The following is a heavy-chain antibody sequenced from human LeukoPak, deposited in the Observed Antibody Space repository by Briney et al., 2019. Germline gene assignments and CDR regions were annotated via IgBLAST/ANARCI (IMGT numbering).Heavy chain of an antibody. Sequence: GGSLRLSCAASGFTFSSYAMSWVRQAPGKGLEWVSGISGSGGSTYYADSVKGRFTISRDNSKNTLYLQMNSLRAEDTAVYYCAKAQGYGGNSGIGYWGQGTLVTVSS. V-gene: IGHV3-23*01. CDR2: ISGSGGST. D-gene: IGHD4-23*01. CDR1: GFTFSSYA. J-gene: IGHJ4*02. CDR3: AKAQGYGGNSGIGY.